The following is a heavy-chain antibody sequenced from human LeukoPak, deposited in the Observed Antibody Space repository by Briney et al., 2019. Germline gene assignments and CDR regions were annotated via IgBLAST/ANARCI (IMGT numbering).Heavy chain of an antibody. CDR1: GFTFSSYW. CDR2: INTDGSST. CDR3: ARTYSSSPYYYMDV. Sequence: GGSLRLSCAASGFTFSSYWMHWVRQAPGKGLVWVSRINTDGSSTSYADSVKGRFTISRDNAKNTLYLQMNSLRAEDTAVYYCARTYSSSPYYYMDVWGKGTTVTVSS. J-gene: IGHJ6*03. V-gene: IGHV3-74*01. D-gene: IGHD6-6*01.